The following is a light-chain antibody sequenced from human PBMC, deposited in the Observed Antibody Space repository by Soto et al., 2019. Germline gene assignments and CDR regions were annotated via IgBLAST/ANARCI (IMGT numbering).Light chain of an antibody. Sequence: QSVLTQPASVSGSPGQSLTISCTGTSSDVGSSNFVSWYQQHPGKGPKLIIYEGSRRPSGVSGRFSGSKSGNAASLTISGLQAEDEADYYCCSFPGTSTLYVFGSGTKLTVL. J-gene: IGLJ1*01. CDR1: SSDVGSSNF. CDR2: EGS. V-gene: IGLV2-23*01. CDR3: CSFPGTSTLYV.